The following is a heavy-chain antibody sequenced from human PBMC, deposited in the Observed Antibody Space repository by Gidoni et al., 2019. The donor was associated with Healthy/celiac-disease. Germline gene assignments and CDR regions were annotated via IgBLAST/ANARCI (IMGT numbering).Heavy chain of an antibody. CDR1: GGSFSGYY. CDR3: ARIGVYYYYGMDV. Sequence: QVQLQQCGAGLLKPSETLSLTCAVYGGSFSGYYWSWIRQTPGKGLEWIGEINHSGSTNYNPSLKSRVTISVDTSKNQFSLKLSSVTAADTAVYYCARIGVYYYYGMDVWGQGTTVTVSS. CDR2: INHSGST. D-gene: IGHD3-22*01. J-gene: IGHJ6*02. V-gene: IGHV4-34*01.